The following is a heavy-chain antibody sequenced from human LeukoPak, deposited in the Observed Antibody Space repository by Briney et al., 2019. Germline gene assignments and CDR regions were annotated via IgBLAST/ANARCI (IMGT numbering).Heavy chain of an antibody. CDR2: ISYDGSNK. D-gene: IGHD6-19*01. CDR3: AKSLHSGWDYYYYMDV. V-gene: IGHV3-30*04. Sequence: GGSLRLSCAASGFIFSSYAMHWVRQAPGKGLEWVAVISYDGSNKYYADSVKGRSTISRDNSKNTLYLQMNSLRAEDTAVYYCAKSLHSGWDYYYYMDVWGKGTTVTVSS. CDR1: GFIFSSYA. J-gene: IGHJ6*03.